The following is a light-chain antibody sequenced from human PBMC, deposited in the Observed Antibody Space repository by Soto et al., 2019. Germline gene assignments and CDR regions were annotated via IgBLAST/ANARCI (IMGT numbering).Light chain of an antibody. Sequence: QSVLAQPRSVSGAPGQSVTISCTGTSSGVGGCNYVSWYQHHPGKAPKILIYGVSNRPSGVSSRFSGSKSGNTASLTISGLQAEDEADYYCISYTGSSTSYVFGSGTKVTVL. CDR1: SSGVGGCNY. V-gene: IGLV2-14*01. CDR3: ISYTGSSTSYV. CDR2: GVS. J-gene: IGLJ1*01.